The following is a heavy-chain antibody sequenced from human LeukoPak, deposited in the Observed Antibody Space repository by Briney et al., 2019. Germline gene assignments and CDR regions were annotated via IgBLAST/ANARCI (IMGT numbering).Heavy chain of an antibody. CDR1: GYTFTSYD. CDR2: MNPNSGNT. J-gene: IGHJ6*02. V-gene: IGHV1-8*01. CDR3: ARVPSIRLVTPGGYYGMDV. Sequence: VASVKVSCKASGYTFTSYDINWVRQAPGQGLEWMGWMNPNSGNTGYGQKFQGRVTMTRNTSISTAYMALSSLRSEDTAVYYCARVPSIRLVTPGGYYGMDVWGQGTTVTVSS. D-gene: IGHD2-21*02.